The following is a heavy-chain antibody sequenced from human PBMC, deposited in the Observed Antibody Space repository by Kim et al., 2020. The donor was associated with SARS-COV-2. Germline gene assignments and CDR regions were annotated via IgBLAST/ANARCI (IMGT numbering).Heavy chain of an antibody. D-gene: IGHD4-4*01. V-gene: IGHV4-30-4*01. CDR3: ARRPPSYSNLLDAFDI. Sequence: SETLSLTCTVSGGSISSGDYYWSWIRQPPGKGLEWIGYIYYSGSTYYNPSLKSRVTISVDTSKNQFSLKLSSVTAADTAVYYCARRPPSYSNLLDAFDIWGQGTMVTVSS. J-gene: IGHJ3*02. CDR2: IYYSGST. CDR1: GGSISSGDYY.